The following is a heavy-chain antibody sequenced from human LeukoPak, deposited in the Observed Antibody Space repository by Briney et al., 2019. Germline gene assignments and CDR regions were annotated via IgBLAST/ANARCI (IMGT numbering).Heavy chain of an antibody. V-gene: IGHV1-18*01. J-gene: IGHJ6*02. CDR1: GYTFTSYG. D-gene: IGHD4-17*01. Sequence: ASVKASCKASGYTFTSYGISWVRQAPGQGLEWMGWISAYNGNTNYAQKLQGRVTMTTDTSTSTAYMELRSLRSDDTAVYYCARDAGTVTPGAYYYYYGMDVWGQGTTVTVSS. CDR3: ARDAGTVTPGAYYYYYGMDV. CDR2: ISAYNGNT.